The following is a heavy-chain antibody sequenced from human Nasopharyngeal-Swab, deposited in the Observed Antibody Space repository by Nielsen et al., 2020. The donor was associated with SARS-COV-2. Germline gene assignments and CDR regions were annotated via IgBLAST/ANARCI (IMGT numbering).Heavy chain of an antibody. J-gene: IGHJ4*02. CDR3: ARAPHYDYIWGSFRQSFNFDY. Sequence: ASVKVSCKASGGTFSSYAISWVRQAPGQGLEWMGWISAYNGNTNYAQKVQGRVTMTTDTSTSTAYMELRSLRSDDTAVFYCARAPHYDYIWGSFRQSFNFDYWGQGTLVTVSS. CDR2: ISAYNGNT. CDR1: GGTFSSYA. V-gene: IGHV1-18*01. D-gene: IGHD3-16*02.